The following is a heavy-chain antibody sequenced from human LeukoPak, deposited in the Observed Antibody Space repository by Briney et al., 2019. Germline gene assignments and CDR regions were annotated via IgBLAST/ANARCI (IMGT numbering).Heavy chain of an antibody. V-gene: IGHV3-30-3*01. D-gene: IGHD4-17*01. CDR2: ISYDGSNK. CDR1: GFTFSSYA. Sequence: PGRSLRLSCAASGFTFSSYAMHWVRQAPGKGLEWVAVISYDGSNKYYADSVKGRFTISRDNSKNTLYLQMNSLRAVDTAVYYCARGGDYGDYGLYYFDYWGQGTLVTVSS. J-gene: IGHJ4*02. CDR3: ARGGDYGDYGLYYFDY.